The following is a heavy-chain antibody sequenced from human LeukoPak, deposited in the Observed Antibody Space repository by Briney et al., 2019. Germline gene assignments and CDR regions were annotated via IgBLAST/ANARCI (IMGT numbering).Heavy chain of an antibody. CDR1: GYTFTSYG. D-gene: IGHD2-2*01. J-gene: IGHJ5*02. CDR2: IIPIFGTA. Sequence: ASVKVSCKASGYTFTSYGISWVRQAPGQGLEWMGGIIPIFGTANYAQKFQGRVTITTDESTSTAYMELSSLRSEDTAVYYCARLVPTLPYCSSTSCYSGWFDPWGQGTLVTVSS. CDR3: ARLVPTLPYCSSTSCYSGWFDP. V-gene: IGHV1-69*05.